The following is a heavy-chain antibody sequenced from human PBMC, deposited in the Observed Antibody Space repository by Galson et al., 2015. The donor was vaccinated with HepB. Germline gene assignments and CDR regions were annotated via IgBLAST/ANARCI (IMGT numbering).Heavy chain of an antibody. CDR3: AKCGVRDGAAGWCHTFDI. CDR1: GFTFNTYA. D-gene: IGHD6-13*01. J-gene: IGHJ3*02. Sequence: SLRLSCAASGFTFNTYAMNWVRQAPGRGLEWVSAISANGVVTHYAGSVKGRFTISRDNSKNTLHLQINSLRDEDTAMYYCAKCGVRDGAAGWCHTFDIWGQGAMVTVSS. CDR2: ISANGVVT. V-gene: IGHV3-23*01.